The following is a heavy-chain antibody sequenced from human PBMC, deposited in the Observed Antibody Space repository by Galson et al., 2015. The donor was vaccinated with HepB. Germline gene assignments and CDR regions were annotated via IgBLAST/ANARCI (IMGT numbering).Heavy chain of an antibody. CDR1: GFTFSNYA. V-gene: IGHV3-64D*06. J-gene: IGHJ4*02. CDR2: ISTNGGST. D-gene: IGHD2-2*01. CDR3: VKIGSTNWYFHFDS. Sequence: SLRLSCAASGFTFSNYAMHWVRQAPGKGLEYVSGISTNGGSTYYTDSVKGRVTISRDNSKNTLYLQMSSLRTEDTATYYCVKIGSTNWYFHFDSWGQGTLVTVSS.